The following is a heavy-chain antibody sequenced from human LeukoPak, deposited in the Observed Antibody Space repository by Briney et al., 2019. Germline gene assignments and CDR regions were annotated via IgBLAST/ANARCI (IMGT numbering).Heavy chain of an antibody. CDR2: FDPEDGET. V-gene: IGHV1-24*01. Sequence: ASVKLSCKVSGYTLTELSMHWVRQAPGKGLEWMGGFDPEDGETIYAQKFQGRVTMTEDTSTDTAYMELSSLRSEDTAVYYCARDQPSSSSGWYLYFDYWGQGTLVTVSS. J-gene: IGHJ4*02. D-gene: IGHD6-19*01. CDR3: ARDQPSSSSGWYLYFDY. CDR1: GYTLTELS.